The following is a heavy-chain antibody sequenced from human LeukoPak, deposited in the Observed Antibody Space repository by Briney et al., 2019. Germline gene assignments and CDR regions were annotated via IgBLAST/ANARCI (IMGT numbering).Heavy chain of an antibody. V-gene: IGHV1-69*13. D-gene: IGHD6-13*01. J-gene: IGHJ3*02. CDR1: GGTFSNYA. Sequence: GASVKVSCKASGGTFSNYAISWVRQAPGQGLEWMGGIIPIFGTANYAQKFQGRVTITADESTSTAYMELSSLRSEDTAVYYCARKIAAAPDAFDIWGQGTMVIVSS. CDR2: IIPIFGTA. CDR3: ARKIAAAPDAFDI.